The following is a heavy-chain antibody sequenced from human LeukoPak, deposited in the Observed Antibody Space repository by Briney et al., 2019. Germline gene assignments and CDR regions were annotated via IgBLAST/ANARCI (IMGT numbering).Heavy chain of an antibody. J-gene: IGHJ4*02. Sequence: PGRSLRLSCAASGFTFDDYAMHWVRQAPGKGLEWVSGISWNSGNIGYADSVKGRFTISRDNAKNSLYLQMNSLRAEDTALYYCAKDIWPDSSGWQVFDYWGQGTLVTVSS. D-gene: IGHD6-19*01. CDR1: GFTFDDYA. CDR2: ISWNSGNI. V-gene: IGHV3-9*01. CDR3: AKDIWPDSSGWQVFDY.